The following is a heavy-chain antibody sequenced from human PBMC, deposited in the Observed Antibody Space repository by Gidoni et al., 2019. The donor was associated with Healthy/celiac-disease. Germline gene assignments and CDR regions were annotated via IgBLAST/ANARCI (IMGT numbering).Heavy chain of an antibody. J-gene: IGHJ4*02. V-gene: IGHV3-30*18. D-gene: IGHD6-13*01. Sequence: QVQLVESGGGVVQPGRSLRLSCAASGFTFSSYGMHWVRQAPGKGLEWVAVISYDGSNKYYADSVKGRFTISRDNSKNTLYLQMNSLRAEDTAVYYCAKLWYSSSGNDLDYWGQGTLVTVSS. CDR1: GFTFSSYG. CDR2: ISYDGSNK. CDR3: AKLWYSSSGNDLDY.